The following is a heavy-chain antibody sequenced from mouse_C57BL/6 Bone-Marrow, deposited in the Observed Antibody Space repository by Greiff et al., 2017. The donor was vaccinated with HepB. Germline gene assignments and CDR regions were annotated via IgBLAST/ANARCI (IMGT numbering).Heavy chain of an antibody. CDR1: GYTFTSYD. V-gene: IGHV1-85*01. J-gene: IGHJ3*01. Sequence: QVQLKQSGPELVKPGASVKLSCKASGYTFTSYDINWVKQRPGQGLEWIGWIYPRDGSTKYNEKFKGKATLTVDTSSSTAYMELHSLTSEDSAVYFCTAQAPFAYWGQGTLVTVSA. CDR2: IYPRDGST. D-gene: IGHD3-2*02. CDR3: TAQAPFAY.